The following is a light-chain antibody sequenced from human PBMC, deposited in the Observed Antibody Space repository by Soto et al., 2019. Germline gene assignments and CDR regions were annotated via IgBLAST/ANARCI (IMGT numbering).Light chain of an antibody. CDR3: AAWDDSLSAVV. J-gene: IGLJ2*01. V-gene: IGLV1-47*01. CDR1: SSNIGSNY. Sequence: QSVLTQPPSASGTPGQRVTISCSGSSSNIGSNYVYCYQQLPGSAPKLLIYRNDQRPSGVPDRFSASKSGTAASLAISGLRSEDEADYHCAAWDDSLSAVVFGGGTQLTVL. CDR2: RND.